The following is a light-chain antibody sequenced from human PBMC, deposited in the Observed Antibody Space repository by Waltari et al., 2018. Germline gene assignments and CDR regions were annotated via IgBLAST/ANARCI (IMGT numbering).Light chain of an antibody. CDR2: KDT. CDR3: ESADNTGAYV. J-gene: IGLJ1*01. CDR1: ALPNQF. V-gene: IGLV3-25*03. Sequence: SYELTQPPSVAVSPGQTAKITCSGDALPNQFAYWFQQKPGQAPVLIIYKDTRRPAAIPERFSGSNSGTTVTLTITGVQAEDEADYYCESADNTGAYVFGGGTKVTVL.